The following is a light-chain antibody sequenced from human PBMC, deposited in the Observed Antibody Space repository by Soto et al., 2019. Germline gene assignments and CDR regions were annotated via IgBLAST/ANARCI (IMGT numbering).Light chain of an antibody. CDR1: QSASSSY. CDR2: GAS. CDR3: QQYGTSPEIT. J-gene: IGKJ4*01. V-gene: IGKV3-20*01. Sequence: EIVLTQSPGTLSLSPGERATLSCRASQSASSSYLAWYQQKPGQAPRLLIYGASGRATGIPDRFSGSGSGTDFTLTISRLEPEDFAVYYCQQYGTSPEITFGGGTKVEIK.